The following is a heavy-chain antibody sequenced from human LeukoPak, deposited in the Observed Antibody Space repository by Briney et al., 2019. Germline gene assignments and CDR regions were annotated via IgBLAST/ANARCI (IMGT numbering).Heavy chain of an antibody. Sequence: SETLSLTCIVSGGSISSHYWSWIRQPPEKGLECIGNIYYSGSTNYNPSLKSRVTISIDTSKNQFSLKLSSVTAADTAVYYCARGPGMATIKDWGQGTLVTVSS. CDR1: GGSISSHY. D-gene: IGHD5-24*01. J-gene: IGHJ4*02. V-gene: IGHV4-59*11. CDR2: IYYSGST. CDR3: ARGPGMATIKD.